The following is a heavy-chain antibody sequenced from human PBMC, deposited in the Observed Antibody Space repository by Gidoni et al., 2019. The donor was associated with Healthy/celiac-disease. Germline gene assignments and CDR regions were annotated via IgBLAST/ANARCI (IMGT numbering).Heavy chain of an antibody. J-gene: IGHJ5*02. CDR2: ISADNGNT. V-gene: IGHV1-18*04. CDR1: AYNSTSYG. CDR3: ARDRWEIVVEGFDP. D-gene: IGHD2-2*01. Sequence: QVQLAQSGAEVKKPGASVKVSCKDSAYNSTSYGISCVCPAPVQGLEWMEWISADNGNTNYAQKLQGIVTRTTDTSTSTAYMELMRLRSDDTAVYYCARDRWEIVVEGFDPWGQGTLVTVSS.